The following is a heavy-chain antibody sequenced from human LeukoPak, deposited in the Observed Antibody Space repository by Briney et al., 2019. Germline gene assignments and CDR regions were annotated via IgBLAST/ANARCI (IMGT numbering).Heavy chain of an antibody. CDR1: GFTFSSYG. CDR3: AKAPVELGPADY. CDR2: ISYDGSNK. J-gene: IGHJ4*02. V-gene: IGHV3-30*18. D-gene: IGHD1-7*01. Sequence: PGGSLRLSCAASGFTFSSYGMHWVRQAPGKGLEWVAVISYDGSNKYYADSVKGRFTISRDNSKNTLHLQMNSLRAEDTAVYYCAKAPVELGPADYWGQGTLVTVSS.